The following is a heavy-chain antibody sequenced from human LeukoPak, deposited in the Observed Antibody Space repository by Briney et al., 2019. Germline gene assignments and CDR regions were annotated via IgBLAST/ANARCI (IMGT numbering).Heavy chain of an antibody. CDR1: GYTFTNYY. Sequence: ASVKVSCKASGYTFTNYYIHWVRQALGQGLEWMGLINPGGGNTNYAQNFQGRVTMTRDTSASTVYMELSSLRSEDTAIYYCARIRDGYNDAYDIWGQGTVVTVPS. J-gene: IGHJ3*02. CDR2: INPGGGNT. D-gene: IGHD5-24*01. CDR3: ARIRDGYNDAYDI. V-gene: IGHV1-46*01.